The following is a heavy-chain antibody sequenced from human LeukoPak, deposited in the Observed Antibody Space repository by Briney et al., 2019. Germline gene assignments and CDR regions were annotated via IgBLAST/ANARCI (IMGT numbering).Heavy chain of an antibody. J-gene: IGHJ4*02. CDR3: PTYYSHRGGLDY. CDR2: IKSKTDGGTA. V-gene: IGHV3-15*01. CDR1: GFTFSNAW. D-gene: IGHD3-22*01. Sequence: PGGSLRLSCAASGFTFSNAWMNWVRQAPGKGLEWVGRIKSKTDGGTADYAAPLKGRFTISRDDSKDTLDLQMNSLKTEDTAVYYCPTYYSHRGGLDYWGQGTLVTVSS.